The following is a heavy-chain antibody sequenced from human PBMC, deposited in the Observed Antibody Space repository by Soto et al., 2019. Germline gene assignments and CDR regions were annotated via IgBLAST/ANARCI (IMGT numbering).Heavy chain of an antibody. CDR1: GYSFTSYW. CDR3: VRKAGFILTECMDV. V-gene: IGHV5-10-1*01. D-gene: IGHD2-8*01. Sequence: PGESLKISCNGSGYSFTSYWISWVRQMPGKGLEWMGRIDPSDSYTNYSPSFQGHVTISADKSISTAYLQWSSLKASDTAMYYCVRKAGFILTECMDVWGQGTTVTVSS. J-gene: IGHJ6*02. CDR2: IDPSDSYT.